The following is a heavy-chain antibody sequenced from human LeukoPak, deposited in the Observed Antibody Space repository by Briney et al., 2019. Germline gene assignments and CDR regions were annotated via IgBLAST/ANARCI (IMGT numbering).Heavy chain of an antibody. Sequence: PSETLFLTCTVSGASISSFCWSWIRQPATKGLEWIGRVCNSGNTNYNPSLRSRVIMSIDTSKNQLSLDLSSVTAADTAVYHCARGEAVPAAMGDLFDYWGQGTLVTVSS. CDR2: VCNSGNT. CDR3: ARGEAVPAAMGDLFDY. V-gene: IGHV4-4*07. J-gene: IGHJ4*02. D-gene: IGHD2-2*01. CDR1: GASISSFC.